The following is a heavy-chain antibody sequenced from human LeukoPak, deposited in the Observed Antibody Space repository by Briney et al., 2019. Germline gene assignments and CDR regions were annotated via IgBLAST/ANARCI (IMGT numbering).Heavy chain of an antibody. Sequence: ASVKVSCKASGYTFTGYYMHWVRQAPGQGLEWMGWINPDSGGTKYAQKFQDRVTMTRDMSTSTVYMELSSLRSEDTAVYYCARDAEQQLVYYFDYWGQGTLVTVSS. J-gene: IGHJ4*02. D-gene: IGHD6-13*01. CDR1: GYTFTGYY. V-gene: IGHV1-2*02. CDR3: ARDAEQQLVYYFDY. CDR2: INPDSGGT.